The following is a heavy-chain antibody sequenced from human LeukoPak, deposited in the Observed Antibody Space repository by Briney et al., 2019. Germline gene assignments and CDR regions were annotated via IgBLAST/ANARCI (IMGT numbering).Heavy chain of an antibody. Sequence: ASVKVSCKASGYTFTSYGISWVRQAPGQGLEWMGWISAYNGNTNYAQKLQGRVTMTTDTSTSTAYMELRSLRSDDTAVYYCARDLGRVDPLYGMDVWGKGTTVTVSS. CDR1: GYTFTSYG. CDR2: ISAYNGNT. CDR3: ARDLGRVDPLYGMDV. D-gene: IGHD2-15*01. V-gene: IGHV1-18*04. J-gene: IGHJ6*04.